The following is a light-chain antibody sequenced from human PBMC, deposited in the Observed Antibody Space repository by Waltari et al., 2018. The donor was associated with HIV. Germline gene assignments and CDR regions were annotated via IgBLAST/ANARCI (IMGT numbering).Light chain of an antibody. V-gene: IGLV1-51*01. CDR3: GTWDSSLSAVV. Sequence: QSVLTQPPSVSAAPGQKVTISCSGSTSHIGNSYVSWYQRLPGTAPKLRIYENSERPAGIPDRFSGAKCGTSATLGITGLQTGDEADYYGGTWDSSLSAVVFGTGTKVTVL. J-gene: IGLJ1*01. CDR1: TSHIGNSY. CDR2: ENS.